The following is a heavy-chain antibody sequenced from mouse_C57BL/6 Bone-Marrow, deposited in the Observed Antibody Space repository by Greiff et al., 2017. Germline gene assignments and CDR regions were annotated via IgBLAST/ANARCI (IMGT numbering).Heavy chain of an antibody. CDR3: VRDSLFQPQAWFAY. D-gene: IGHD6-1*01. CDR1: GFTFNTYA. Sequence: EVQLVESGGGLVQPKGSLKLSCAASGFTFNTYAMHWVRQAPGKGLEWVARIRSKSSNYATYYADSVKHRFTISRDDSPSMLYLQMHNLKTEDTAMYYCVRDSLFQPQAWFAYWGQGTLVTVSA. J-gene: IGHJ3*01. V-gene: IGHV10-3*01. CDR2: IRSKSSNYAT.